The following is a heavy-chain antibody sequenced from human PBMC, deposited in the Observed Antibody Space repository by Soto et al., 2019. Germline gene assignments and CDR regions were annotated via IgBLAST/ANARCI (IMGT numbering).Heavy chain of an antibody. CDR1: GYSFTSYW. V-gene: IGHV5-10-1*01. Sequence: PGESLKISCKGSGYSFTSYWISWVRQMPGKGLEWMGRIDPSDSYTNYSPSFQGHVTISADKSISTAYLQWSSLKASDTAMYYCAITGIAAAGEFDYWGQGTLVTVSS. CDR2: IDPSDSYT. J-gene: IGHJ4*02. CDR3: AITGIAAAGEFDY. D-gene: IGHD6-13*01.